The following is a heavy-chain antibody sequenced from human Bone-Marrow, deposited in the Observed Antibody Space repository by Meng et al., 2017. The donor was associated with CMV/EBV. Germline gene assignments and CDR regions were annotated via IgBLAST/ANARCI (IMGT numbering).Heavy chain of an antibody. Sequence: SETLSLTCAVYGGSFSGYYWSWIRQPPGKGLEWIGEINHSGSTNYNPSLKSRVTISVDTSKNQFSLKLSSVTAADTAVYYCAKDRPKRYCSSTSCYVSGAFDIWGQGTMVTVSS. V-gene: IGHV4-34*01. J-gene: IGHJ3*02. CDR3: AKDRPKRYCSSTSCYVSGAFDI. D-gene: IGHD2-2*01. CDR2: INHSGST. CDR1: GGSFSGYY.